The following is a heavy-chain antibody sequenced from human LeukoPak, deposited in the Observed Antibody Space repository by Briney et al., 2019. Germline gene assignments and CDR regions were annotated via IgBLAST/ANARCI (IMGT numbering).Heavy chain of an antibody. CDR1: GFTFSSYA. D-gene: IGHD1-26*01. CDR2: ISGSGGST. CDR3: ARDGHRWELPD. J-gene: IGHJ4*02. V-gene: IGHV3-23*01. Sequence: GGSLRLSCAASGFTFSSYAMSWVRQAPGKGLEWVSAISGSGGSTYYADSVKGRFTISRDNSKNTLYLQMNSLRAEDTAVYYCARDGHRWELPDWGQGTLVTVSS.